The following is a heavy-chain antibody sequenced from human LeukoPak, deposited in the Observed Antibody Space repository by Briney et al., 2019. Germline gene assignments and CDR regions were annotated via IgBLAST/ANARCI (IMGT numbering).Heavy chain of an antibody. CDR2: VFYNGAT. J-gene: IGHJ4*02. Sequence: SETLSLTCIVSGGSISSSIYYWAWVRQPPGKGLEWIGTVFYNGATQYSPSLRSRVTISIDTSTNQFSLKLTSVTAANTAVYYCARDPIAYCGADCYSDWGQGTLVTVSS. V-gene: IGHV4-39*07. CDR1: GGSISSSIYY. D-gene: IGHD2-21*02. CDR3: ARDPIAYCGADCYSD.